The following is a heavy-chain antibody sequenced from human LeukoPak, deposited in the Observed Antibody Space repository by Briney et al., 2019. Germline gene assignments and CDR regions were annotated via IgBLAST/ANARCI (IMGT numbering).Heavy chain of an antibody. CDR3: VRFGSRWFLDY. D-gene: IGHD6-13*01. CDR1: GFTLSGYE. Sequence: VGSLRLSCAASGFTLSGYEMDWVRQAPGKGLEWVSYISSSSAIYYADSVKGRFTISRDNAKNSLYLQMNSLRAEDTAVYYCVRFGSRWFLDYWGQGTLVTVSS. V-gene: IGHV3-48*03. CDR2: ISSSSAI. J-gene: IGHJ4*02.